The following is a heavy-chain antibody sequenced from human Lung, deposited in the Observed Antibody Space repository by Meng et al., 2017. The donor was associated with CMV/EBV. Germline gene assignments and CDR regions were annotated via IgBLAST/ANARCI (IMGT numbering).Heavy chain of an antibody. CDR3: ARDPRGINIVVVHNGMDV. Sequence: GGSLRLXCAASGFTSSSYWMSWVRPAPGQGLEWVANIKQDGSEKYYVDSVKGQFTISRDNAKNSRYLQMNSLRAEDTAVYYCARDPRGINIVVVHNGMDVWGQGTTVTVSS. CDR2: IKQDGSEK. V-gene: IGHV3-7*01. J-gene: IGHJ6*02. D-gene: IGHD2-2*01. CDR1: GFTSSSYW.